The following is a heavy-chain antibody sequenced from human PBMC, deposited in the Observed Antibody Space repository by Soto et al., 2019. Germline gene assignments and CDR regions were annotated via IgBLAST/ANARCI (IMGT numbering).Heavy chain of an antibody. J-gene: IGHJ6*02. D-gene: IGHD5-12*01. CDR1: GGTFSSYA. CDR3: ARVLNRSGYDSTSDSYGMDV. V-gene: IGHV1-69*01. CDR2: IIPIFGTA. Sequence: QVQLVQSGAEVKKPGSSVKVSCKASGGTFSSYAISWVRQAPGQGLEWMGGIIPIFGTANYAQKFQGRVTITADESTSTAYMELSSLRSEDTAVYYCARVLNRSGYDSTSDSYGMDVWGQGTTVTVSS.